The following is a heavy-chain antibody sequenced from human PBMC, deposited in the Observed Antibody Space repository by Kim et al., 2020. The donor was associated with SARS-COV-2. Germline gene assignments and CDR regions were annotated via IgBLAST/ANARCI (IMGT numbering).Heavy chain of an antibody. CDR1: GFTFGDYA. J-gene: IGHJ4*02. D-gene: IGHD3-10*01. Sequence: GGSLRLSCAASGFTFGDYAMHWVRQTPGKGLEWVSSISWNSGIKAYADSMKGRFTISRDNAKSSLYLQMNSLRAEDMALYYCTKDFVARGSGSSIFDYWGQGTLVTVSS. CDR3: TKDFVARGSGSSIFDY. V-gene: IGHV3-9*03. CDR2: ISWNSGIK.